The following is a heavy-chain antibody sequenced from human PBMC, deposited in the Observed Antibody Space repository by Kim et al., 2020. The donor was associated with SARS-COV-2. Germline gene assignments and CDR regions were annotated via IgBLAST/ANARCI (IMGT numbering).Heavy chain of an antibody. CDR1: GGSISSGGYY. Sequence: SETLSLTCTVSGGSISSGGYYWSWIRQHPGKGLEWIGYIYYSGSTYYNPSLKSRVTISVDTSKNQFSLKLSSVTAADTAVYYCARVATTSAGIAAAVFRLVIAVAAHFDDWGQGTLVTVSS. J-gene: IGHJ4*02. D-gene: IGHD6-19*01. CDR3: ARVATTSAGIAAAVFRLVIAVAAHFDD. CDR2: IYYSGST. V-gene: IGHV4-31*03.